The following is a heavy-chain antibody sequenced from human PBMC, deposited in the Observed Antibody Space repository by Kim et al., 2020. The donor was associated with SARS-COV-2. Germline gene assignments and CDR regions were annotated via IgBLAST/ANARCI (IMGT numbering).Heavy chain of an antibody. CDR2: INHSGST. Sequence: SETLSLTCAVYGGSFSGYYWSWIRQPPGKGLEWIGEINHSGSTNYNPSLKSRVTISVDTSKNQFSLKLSSVTAADTAVYYCARIWSTSPQRFDPWGQGTLVTVSS. CDR3: ARIWSTSPQRFDP. J-gene: IGHJ5*02. V-gene: IGHV4-34*01. CDR1: GGSFSGYY. D-gene: IGHD2-2*01.